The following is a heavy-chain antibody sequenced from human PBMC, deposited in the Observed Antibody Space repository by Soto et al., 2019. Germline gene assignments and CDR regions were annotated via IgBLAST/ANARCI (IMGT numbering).Heavy chain of an antibody. Sequence: QVQLVESGGGVVQPGRSLRLSCAASGFTFSSYGMHWVRQAPGKGLERVAVISYDGSNKYYADSVKGRFTISRNNSKNTLYLQMNSLRAEDTAVYYCAKDQYAGYSYGCFAYWGQGTLVTVSS. CDR1: GFTFSSYG. D-gene: IGHD5-18*01. CDR2: ISYDGSNK. CDR3: AKDQYAGYSYGCFAY. V-gene: IGHV3-30*18. J-gene: IGHJ4*02.